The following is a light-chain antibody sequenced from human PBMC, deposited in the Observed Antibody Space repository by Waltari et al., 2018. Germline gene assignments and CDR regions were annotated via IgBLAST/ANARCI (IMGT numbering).Light chain of an antibody. V-gene: IGKV3-20*01. Sequence: EIVLTQSPGTLSLSPWERATLSCRTSQSVGRTLAWYQQKPGQAPRLLIYGASIRATGIPDRFSGSGSGTDFSLTISRLEPEDFAVYYCQHYVRLPVTFGLGTKVEIK. CDR2: GAS. CDR3: QHYVRLPVT. CDR1: QSVGRT. J-gene: IGKJ1*01.